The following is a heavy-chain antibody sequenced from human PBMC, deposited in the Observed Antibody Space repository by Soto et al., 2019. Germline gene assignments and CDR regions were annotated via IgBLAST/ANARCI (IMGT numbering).Heavy chain of an antibody. J-gene: IGHJ4*02. Sequence: SETLSLTCTVSVGSISSSAYYWGWIRQPPGKGPEWIGSVFYTGFTSYNPSLESRVSVSVDTSKNQFSLKVSGVSAADTAVYYCATSQKGYNWNYFDHWGQGALVTVSS. D-gene: IGHD1-20*01. CDR1: VGSISSSAYY. CDR2: VFYTGFT. V-gene: IGHV4-39*01. CDR3: ATSQKGYNWNYFDH.